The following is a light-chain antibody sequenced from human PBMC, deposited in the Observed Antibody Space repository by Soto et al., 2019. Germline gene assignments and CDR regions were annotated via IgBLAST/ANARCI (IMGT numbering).Light chain of an antibody. CDR3: QHYKTWPLS. CDR1: QSIGST. CDR2: DAS. Sequence: IVMTQSPATLSVSPGERATLSFRASQSIGSTLAWYQQKPGQTPRLLIYDASTRATGIPARFSGIGSGTEFTLIISSLQSEDFAVYYCQHYKTWPLSFGGGTKV. J-gene: IGKJ4*01. V-gene: IGKV3-15*01.